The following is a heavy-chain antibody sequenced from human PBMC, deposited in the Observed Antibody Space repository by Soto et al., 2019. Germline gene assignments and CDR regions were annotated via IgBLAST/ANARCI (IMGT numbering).Heavy chain of an antibody. J-gene: IGHJ6*02. CDR1: GFTFSSYA. V-gene: IGHV3-30-3*01. Sequence: GGSLRLSCAASGFTFSSYAMHWVRQAPGKGLEWVAVISYDGSNKYYADSVKGRFTISRDNSKNTLYLQMNSLRAEDTAVYYCARDLPLVVVVPAAPYYSYYYYYGMDVWGQGTTVTVSS. CDR3: ARDLPLVVVVPAAPYYSYYYYYGMDV. D-gene: IGHD2-2*01. CDR2: ISYDGSNK.